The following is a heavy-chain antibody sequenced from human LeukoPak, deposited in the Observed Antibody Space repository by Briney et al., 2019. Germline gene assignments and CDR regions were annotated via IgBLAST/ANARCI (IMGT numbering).Heavy chain of an antibody. V-gene: IGHV3-23*01. CDR1: GFTFSSYA. Sequence: GGSLRLSCAASGFTFSSYAMNWVRQAPGKGLEWVSAISGSGGSTYYADSVKGRFTISRDNSKNTLYLQMNSLRAEDTAVYYCAKVDSSTQPFYYMDVWGKGTTVTVSS. J-gene: IGHJ6*03. D-gene: IGHD3-22*01. CDR2: ISGSGGST. CDR3: AKVDSSTQPFYYMDV.